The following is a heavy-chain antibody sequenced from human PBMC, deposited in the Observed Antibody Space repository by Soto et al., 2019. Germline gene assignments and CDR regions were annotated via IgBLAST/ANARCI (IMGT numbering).Heavy chain of an antibody. J-gene: IGHJ5*02. CDR2: IYYSGST. CDR1: GGSISSSSYY. V-gene: IGHV4-39*01. D-gene: IGHD3-16*01. CDR3: ARHRGSGGDNWFDP. Sequence: PSETLSLTCTVSGGSISSSSYYWGWIRQPPGKGLEWIGSIYYSGSTYYNPSLKSRVTISVDTSKNQFSLKLSSVTAADTAVYYCARHRGSGGDNWFDPWGQGTLVTVS.